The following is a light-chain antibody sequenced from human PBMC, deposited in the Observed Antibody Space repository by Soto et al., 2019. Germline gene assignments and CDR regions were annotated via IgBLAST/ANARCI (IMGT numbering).Light chain of an antibody. Sequence: EIVMTQSPATLSASPGERATLSCRASQSVSSNLAWYQQKPGKAPRLLIYGASTRATGIPPRFSGSGSGTEFILTTSSRQSEDFATYYCQLYNNSYLLTFGEGTKLEIK. J-gene: IGKJ4*01. CDR2: GAS. CDR3: QLYNNSYLLT. CDR1: QSVSSN. V-gene: IGKV3-15*01.